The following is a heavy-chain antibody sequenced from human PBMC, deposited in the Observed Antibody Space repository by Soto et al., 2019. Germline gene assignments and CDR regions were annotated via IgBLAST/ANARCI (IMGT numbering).Heavy chain of an antibody. V-gene: IGHV3-30*18. CDR3: AKDVGSGYYYGMDV. D-gene: IGHD6-19*01. CDR1: GFTFSSYG. J-gene: IGHJ6*02. Sequence: QVQLVESGGGVVQPGRSLRLSCAASGFTFSSYGMHWVRQAPGKGLEWVAVISCDGSNKYYADSVKGRFTISRDNSKNTLYLQMNSLRAEDTAVYYCAKDVGSGYYYGMDVWGQGTTVTVSS. CDR2: ISCDGSNK.